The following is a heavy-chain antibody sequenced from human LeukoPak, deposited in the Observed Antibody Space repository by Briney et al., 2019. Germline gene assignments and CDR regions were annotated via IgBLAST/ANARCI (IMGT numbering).Heavy chain of an antibody. Sequence: GGSLRLSCVASGFTFSNYYMHWVRQVPGKGLVWVSRVNNDGSIINYADSVKGRFTISRDNAKNTLYLQMNSLRAEDTAVYYCAREDQLLYFDYWGQGTLVTVSS. CDR2: VNNDGSII. D-gene: IGHD2-2*01. J-gene: IGHJ4*02. CDR3: AREDQLLYFDY. CDR1: GFTFSNYY. V-gene: IGHV3-74*01.